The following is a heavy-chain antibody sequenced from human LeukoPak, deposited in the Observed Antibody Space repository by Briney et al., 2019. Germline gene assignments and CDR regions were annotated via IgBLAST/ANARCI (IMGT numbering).Heavy chain of an antibody. J-gene: IGHJ5*02. CDR1: GITLSNYG. CDR2: IKSKTDGGTT. Sequence: GGSLRLSCAVSGITLSNYGMSWVRQAPGKGLEWVGRIKSKTDGGTTDYAAPVKGRFTISRDDSKNTLYLQMNSLKTEDTAVYYCTTAGGDYYYGPGSYYRSPRNWFDPWGQGTLVTVSS. CDR3: TTAGGDYYYGPGSYYRSPRNWFDP. V-gene: IGHV3-15*01. D-gene: IGHD3-10*01.